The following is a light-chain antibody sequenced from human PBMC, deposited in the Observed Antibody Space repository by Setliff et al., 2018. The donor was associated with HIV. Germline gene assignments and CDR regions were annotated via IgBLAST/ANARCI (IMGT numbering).Light chain of an antibody. CDR2: DNN. CDR1: SSTIGNDS. Sequence: TQPPSVSAAPGQRVTISCSGGSSTIGNDSVSWYQQLPGTSPKLLIYDNNKRPSGIPDRFSGSTSGTSATLGIAGLQTGDEGDYYCGTWDSSLSAGVFGGGT. V-gene: IGLV1-51*01. CDR3: GTWDSSLSAGV. J-gene: IGLJ2*01.